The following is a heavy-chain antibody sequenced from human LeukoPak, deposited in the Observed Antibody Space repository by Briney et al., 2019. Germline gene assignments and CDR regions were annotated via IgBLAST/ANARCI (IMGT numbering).Heavy chain of an antibody. CDR3: ARPGGSYYRRGAFDI. J-gene: IGHJ3*02. V-gene: IGHV4-38-2*02. CDR2: IYHSGST. D-gene: IGHD1-26*01. CDR1: GYSISSGYY. Sequence: SETLSLTCTVSGYSISSGYYWGWIRQPPGKGLEWIGSIYHSGSTYYNPSLKSRVTISVDTSKNQFSLKLSSVTAADTAVYYCARPGGSYYRRGAFDIWGQGTMVTVSS.